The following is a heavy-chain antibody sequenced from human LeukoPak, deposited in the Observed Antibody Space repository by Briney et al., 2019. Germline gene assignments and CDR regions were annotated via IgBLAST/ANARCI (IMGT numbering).Heavy chain of an antibody. CDR3: ARDRYSSAYYYYYMDV. D-gene: IGHD6-19*01. CDR2: TYYRSKWYN. Sequence: SQTLSLTCAISGDSVSSNSAAWNWIRQSPSRGLEWLGRTYYRSKWYNDYAVSVKSRITINPDTSKNQFSLRLNSVTPEDTAVYYCARDRYSSAYYYYYMDVWGKGTTVTVSS. CDR1: GDSVSSNSAA. J-gene: IGHJ6*03. V-gene: IGHV6-1*01.